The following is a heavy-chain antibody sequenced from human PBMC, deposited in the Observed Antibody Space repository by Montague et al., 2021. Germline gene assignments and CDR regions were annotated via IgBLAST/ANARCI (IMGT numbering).Heavy chain of an antibody. CDR1: GFTFSNYW. V-gene: IGHV3-7*01. D-gene: IGHD2-21*01. J-gene: IGHJ4*02. CDR3: ARDQGQGYCGGDCYVGLDY. Sequence: SVRLSCAASGFTFSNYWMSWVRQAPGKGLEWVANIKQDGSEKHYVDSVKGRFTISRDNAKNSLYLQMNSLRAEDTAVYFCARDQGQGYCGGDCYVGLDYWGQGTLVTVSS. CDR2: IKQDGSEK.